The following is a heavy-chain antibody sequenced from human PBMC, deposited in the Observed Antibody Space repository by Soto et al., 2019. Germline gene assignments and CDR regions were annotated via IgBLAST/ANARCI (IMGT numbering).Heavy chain of an antibody. CDR2: IIPIFGTA. V-gene: IGHV1-69*06. J-gene: IGHJ6*02. D-gene: IGHD3-10*01. CDR3: ARANYHYGSGSYHHYYYGMDV. CDR1: GCTFSSYA. Sequence: SVKVSCKASGCTFSSYAISWVRQAPGQGLEWMGGIIPIFGTANYAQKFQGRVTITADKSTSTAYMELSSLRSEDTAVYYCARANYHYGSGSYHHYYYGMDVWGQGTTVTVSS.